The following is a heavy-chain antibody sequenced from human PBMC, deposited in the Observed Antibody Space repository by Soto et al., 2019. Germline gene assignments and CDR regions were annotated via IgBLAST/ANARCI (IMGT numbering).Heavy chain of an antibody. CDR1: GYTFTSYY. CDR3: ASKPTTVTTQDYYYYGMDV. J-gene: IGHJ6*02. Sequence: ASVKVSCKXSGYTFTSYYMHWVRQAPGQGLGWMGIINPSGGSTSYAQKFQGRVTMTRDTSTSTVYMELSSLRSEDTAVYYCASKPTTVTTQDYYYYGMDVWGQGTTVTVSS. CDR2: INPSGGST. D-gene: IGHD4-4*01. V-gene: IGHV1-46*01.